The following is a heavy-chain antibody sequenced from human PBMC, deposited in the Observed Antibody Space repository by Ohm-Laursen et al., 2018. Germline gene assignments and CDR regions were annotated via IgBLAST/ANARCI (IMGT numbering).Heavy chain of an antibody. D-gene: IGHD3-16*01. CDR3: ARERGTYRDAFDI. Sequence: SLRLSCTASGFTFSSYEMNWVRQAPGKGLEWVSYISSGGTTIYYTDSVKGRFTISRDNAKNSLYLQMSGLRAEDTAVYYCARERGTYRDAFDIWGQGTMVTVSP. V-gene: IGHV3-48*03. CDR2: ISSGGTTI. CDR1: GFTFSSYE. J-gene: IGHJ3*02.